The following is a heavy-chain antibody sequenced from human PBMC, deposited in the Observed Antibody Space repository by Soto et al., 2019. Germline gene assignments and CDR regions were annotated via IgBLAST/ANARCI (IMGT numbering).Heavy chain of an antibody. CDR2: TFYGGTT. D-gene: IGHD6-19*01. Sequence: QLQLQESGPGLVKPSETLSLTCTVSGGSLSDSDYWVWIRQPPGKGLEWVGSTFYGGTTYYSPSLKSRVTISVDTSKNQFSLKLSSVTAADTAVYYCAKVGGWDYYYYMDVWGKGTTVTVSS. J-gene: IGHJ6*03. V-gene: IGHV4-39*02. CDR3: AKVGGWDYYYYMDV. CDR1: GGSLSDSDY.